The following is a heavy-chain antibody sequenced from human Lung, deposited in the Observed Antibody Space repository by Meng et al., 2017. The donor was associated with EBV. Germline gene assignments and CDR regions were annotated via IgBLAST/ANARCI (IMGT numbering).Heavy chain of an antibody. CDR3: ASESGRGYTPDY. D-gene: IGHD3-10*01. Sequence: QVQVVQSGAEVKKPGSSVKVSCKASGGTFRSVAISWVRQAPGQGLEWMGGLIPMSGAPNYAQKFQGRVTITADESTSTHYMDLSSLRSEDTAVYYCASESGRGYTPDYWGQGTLVTVSS. CDR1: GGTFRSVA. CDR2: LIPMSGAP. V-gene: IGHV1-69*01. J-gene: IGHJ4*02.